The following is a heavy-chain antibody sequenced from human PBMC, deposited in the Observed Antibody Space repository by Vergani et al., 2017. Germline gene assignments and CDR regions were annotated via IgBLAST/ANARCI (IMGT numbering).Heavy chain of an antibody. J-gene: IGHJ6*04. Sequence: EVQLVESGGGLVKPGGSLRLSCAASGFTFSSYAMSWVRQAPGKGLEWVSVIYSGGSTYYADSVKGRFTISRDNSKNTLYLQMNSLRADDTAVYYCARGAAVDVWGKGTTVTVSS. D-gene: IGHD6-13*01. CDR1: GFTFSSYA. CDR3: ARGAAVDV. CDR2: IYSGGST. V-gene: IGHV3-66*01.